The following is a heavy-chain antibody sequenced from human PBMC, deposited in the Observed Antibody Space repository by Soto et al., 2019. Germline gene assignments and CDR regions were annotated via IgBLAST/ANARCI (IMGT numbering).Heavy chain of an antibody. CDR2: MNPNSGNT. Sequence: ASVKVSCKASGYTFTSYDINWVRQATGQGLELMGWMNPNSGNTGYAQKFQGRVTMTRNTSISTAYMELSSLRSEDTAVYYCARGIGYCSSTSCPSDYYMDVWGKGTTVTVSS. J-gene: IGHJ6*03. CDR3: ARGIGYCSSTSCPSDYYMDV. CDR1: GYTFTSYD. D-gene: IGHD2-2*01. V-gene: IGHV1-8*01.